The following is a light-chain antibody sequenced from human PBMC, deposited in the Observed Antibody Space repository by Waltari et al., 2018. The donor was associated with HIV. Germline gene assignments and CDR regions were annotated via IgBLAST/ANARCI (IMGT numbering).Light chain of an antibody. CDR3: HQYNDWPRCT. J-gene: IGKJ2*02. CDR1: RNIGSY. Sequence: PGDRVTLSCRASRNIGSYLAWYQQKTGQPPSLLVYGASIRAPGIPARFTGSGSGTDFNLIIDGLQPDDCALYYCHQYNDWPRCTFGQGTKVEIK. V-gene: IGKV3-11*01. CDR2: GAS.